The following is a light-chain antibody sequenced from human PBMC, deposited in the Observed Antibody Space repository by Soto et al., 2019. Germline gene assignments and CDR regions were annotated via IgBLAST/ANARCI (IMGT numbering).Light chain of an antibody. J-gene: IGKJ1*01. Sequence: DIQLTQSPSSLSASVGDRVTITCRASQGIRSYLAWYQQKPGKAPKLLIYAASTLQSGVPSRFSGSGSGTEFTLTINRLQPEDFATYYCQQLNSYPRTFGQGTKVEIK. CDR3: QQLNSYPRT. CDR1: QGIRSY. V-gene: IGKV1-9*01. CDR2: AAS.